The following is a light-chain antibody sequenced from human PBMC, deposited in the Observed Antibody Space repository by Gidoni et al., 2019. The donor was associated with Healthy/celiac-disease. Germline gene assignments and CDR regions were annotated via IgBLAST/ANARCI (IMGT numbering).Light chain of an antibody. CDR1: QSVSSY. Sequence: EMVLTQSPATLSVSPGENATLSCRASQSVSSYLAWYQQKPGQAPRLLIYDASNRPTGIPARFSGSVSVPHFTLTLSSLAPEDFAVYYCHQRSHWPPTFGQGPKLEIK. CDR3: HQRSHWPPT. CDR2: DAS. V-gene: IGKV3-11*01. J-gene: IGKJ2*01.